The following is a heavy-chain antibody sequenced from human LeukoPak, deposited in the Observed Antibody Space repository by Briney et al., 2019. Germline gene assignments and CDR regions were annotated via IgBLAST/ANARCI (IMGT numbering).Heavy chain of an antibody. V-gene: IGHV3-30*02. CDR2: IRYDGSNK. CDR1: GFTFSSYG. J-gene: IGHJ4*02. D-gene: IGHD3-10*01. Sequence: GGSLRLSCAASGFTFSSYGMHWVRQAPGKGLEWVAFIRYDGSNKYYADSVKGRFTTSRDNSKNTLYLQMNSLRAEDTAVYYCAKEKLWFGELGRSLPDYWGQGTLVTVSS. CDR3: AKEKLWFGELGRSLPDY.